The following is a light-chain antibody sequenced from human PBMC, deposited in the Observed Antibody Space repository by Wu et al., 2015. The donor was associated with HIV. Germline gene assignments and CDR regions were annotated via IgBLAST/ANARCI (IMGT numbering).Light chain of an antibody. CDR3: QQYKNWPPT. J-gene: IGKJ3*01. CDR1: QSVSNN. CDR2: GAS. Sequence: EIVMTQSPAALSVSPGERATLSCRASQSVSNNLAWYQQIPGQPPRLLIYGASTRATGVPARFSGRGSGTEFTLTISSLQSEDFAIHFCQQYKNWPPTFGPRDRKWISN. V-gene: IGKV3-15*01.